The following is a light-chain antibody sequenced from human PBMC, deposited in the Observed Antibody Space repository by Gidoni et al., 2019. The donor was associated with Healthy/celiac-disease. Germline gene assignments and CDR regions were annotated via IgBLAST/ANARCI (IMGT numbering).Light chain of an antibody. V-gene: IGKV1-39*01. CDR2: AAS. Sequence: DIQMTQSPSSLSASVGDRVTITGRASQSMSSYLNWYQQKPGKAPKLLIYAASSLQSGVPSRFSGSGSGTDFTLTIISLQPEDFATYYCQQSYSTPFTFGPGTKVDIK. CDR3: QQSYSTPFT. CDR1: QSMSSY. J-gene: IGKJ3*01.